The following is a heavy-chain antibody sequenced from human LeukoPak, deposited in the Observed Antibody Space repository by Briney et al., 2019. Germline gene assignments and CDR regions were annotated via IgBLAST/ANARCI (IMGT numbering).Heavy chain of an antibody. CDR3: ARSSAGYSSSWSYYFDY. CDR2: IYHSGST. CDR1: GYSISSGYY. D-gene: IGHD6-13*01. V-gene: IGHV4-38-2*01. Sequence: PSETLSLTCAVSGYSISSGYYWGWIRPPPGKGLEWIGSIYHSGSTYYNPSLKSRVTISVDTSKNQFSLKLSSVTAADTAVYYCARSSAGYSSSWSYYFDYWGQGTLVTVSS. J-gene: IGHJ4*02.